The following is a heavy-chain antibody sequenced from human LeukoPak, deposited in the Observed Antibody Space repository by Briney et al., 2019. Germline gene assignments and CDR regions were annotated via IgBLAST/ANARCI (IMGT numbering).Heavy chain of an antibody. Sequence: AVGFLRRSCASAGCTFGRESMNWVWQDQGKRLEWVSSISSSSSYIYYADSVKGRFTISRDNAKNSLYLQMNSLRAEDTAVYYCARDPGPLWFGELLYVYYGMDVWGQGTTVTVSS. J-gene: IGHJ6*02. CDR2: ISSSSSYI. D-gene: IGHD3-10*01. CDR3: ARDPGPLWFGELLYVYYGMDV. V-gene: IGHV3-21*01. CDR1: GCTFGRES.